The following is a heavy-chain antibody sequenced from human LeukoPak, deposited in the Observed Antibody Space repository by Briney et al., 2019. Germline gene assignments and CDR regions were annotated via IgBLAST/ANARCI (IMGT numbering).Heavy chain of an antibody. D-gene: IGHD3-22*01. CDR1: GFTFSSYA. Sequence: PGGSLRLSCAASGFTFSSYAMSWVRQAPGKGLEWVSAISGSGGSTYYADSVKGRFTISRDNSKNTLYLQMNSLRAEDTAVYDCAKGETMMDLGFDYWGQGTLVTISS. CDR3: AKGETMMDLGFDY. J-gene: IGHJ4*02. V-gene: IGHV3-23*01. CDR2: ISGSGGST.